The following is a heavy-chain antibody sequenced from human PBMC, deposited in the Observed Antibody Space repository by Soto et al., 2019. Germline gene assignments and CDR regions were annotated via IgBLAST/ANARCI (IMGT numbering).Heavy chain of an antibody. D-gene: IGHD5-18*01. V-gene: IGHV3-23*01. CDR1: GFTFSSYA. J-gene: IGHJ5*02. CDR3: AKDDRDSYDL. CDR2: ISGSGGST. Sequence: EVQLLESGGGLVQPWGSLRLSCAASGFTFSSYAMSWVRQAPGKGLEWVSAISGSGGSTYYADSVKGRFTISRDNSKHTLYLQMNSPRAEDTAVYYCAKDDRDSYDLWGQGTLVTVSS.